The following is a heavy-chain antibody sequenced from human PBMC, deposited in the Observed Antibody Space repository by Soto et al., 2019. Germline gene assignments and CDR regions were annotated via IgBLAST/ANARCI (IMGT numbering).Heavy chain of an antibody. Sequence: PSVKVSCKSSGGTFSSDAISWVRQAPGQGLEWMGGIVPMFEAASYAQKFQGRVSITADESTSTAYMELSSLRSEDTAVYYCAREIPSSHGMDVWGQGTTVTVSS. V-gene: IGHV1-69*13. CDR1: GGTFSSDA. J-gene: IGHJ6*02. CDR3: AREIPSSHGMDV. CDR2: IVPMFEAA. D-gene: IGHD2-2*01.